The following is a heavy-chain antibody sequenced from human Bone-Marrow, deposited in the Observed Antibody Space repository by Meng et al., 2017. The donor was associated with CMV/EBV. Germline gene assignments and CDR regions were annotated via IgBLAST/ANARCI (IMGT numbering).Heavy chain of an antibody. D-gene: IGHD2-2*01. V-gene: IGHV1-69*05. CDR3: ASGYRVPAAVYYYYYGMDV. CDR1: GGTFSSYA. Sequence: SVKVFCKASGGTFSSYAISWVRQAPGQGLEWMGGIIPIFGTANYAQKFQGRVTITTDESTSTAYMELSSLRSEDTAVYYCASGYRVPAAVYYYYYGMDVWGQGTTVTVSS. J-gene: IGHJ6*02. CDR2: IIPIFGTA.